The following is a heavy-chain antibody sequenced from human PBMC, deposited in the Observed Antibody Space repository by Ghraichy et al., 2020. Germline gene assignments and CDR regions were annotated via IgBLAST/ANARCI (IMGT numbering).Heavy chain of an antibody. V-gene: IGHV3-33*01. Sequence: GGSLRLSCAASGFTFCNYGMHWVRQAPGKGLEWVAVIWYDGSKKYYADSVKGRFTISRDNSKTMVYLEMDSLRAEDTAVYFCAGDKLVRYYFEFWGQGTLVTVSS. D-gene: IGHD3-9*01. CDR1: GFTFCNYG. J-gene: IGHJ4*02. CDR2: IWYDGSKK. CDR3: AGDKLVRYYFEF.